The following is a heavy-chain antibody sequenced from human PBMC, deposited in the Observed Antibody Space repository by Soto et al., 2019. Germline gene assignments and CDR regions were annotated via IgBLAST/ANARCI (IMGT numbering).Heavy chain of an antibody. V-gene: IGHV4-39*01. CDR3: ARHQTDILTGYYPYYYGMDV. Sequence: SETLSLTCTVSGGSISSSSYYWGWIRQPPGKGLECIGSIYYSGSTYYNPSLKSRVTISVDTSKNQFSLKLSSVTAADTAVYYCARHQTDILTGYYPYYYGMDVWGQGTTVTVSS. J-gene: IGHJ6*02. CDR2: IYYSGST. D-gene: IGHD3-9*01. CDR1: GGSISSSSYY.